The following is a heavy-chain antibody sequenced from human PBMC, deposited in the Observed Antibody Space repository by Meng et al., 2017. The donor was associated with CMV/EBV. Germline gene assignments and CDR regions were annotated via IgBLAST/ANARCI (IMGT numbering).Heavy chain of an antibody. CDR2: IRYDGSNR. J-gene: IGHJ6*02. CDR1: GFTFSSYG. CDR3: VKDAPSYGVSPSYYYYGMDV. D-gene: IGHD4-17*01. Sequence: GGSLRLSCAASGFTFSSYGIHWVRQAPGKGLDWVAFIRYDGSNRYYADSVKGRFTISRDNSKNTLYLQMNSLRPEDTAVYYCVKDAPSYGVSPSYYYYGMDVWGQGTTVTVSS. V-gene: IGHV3-30*02.